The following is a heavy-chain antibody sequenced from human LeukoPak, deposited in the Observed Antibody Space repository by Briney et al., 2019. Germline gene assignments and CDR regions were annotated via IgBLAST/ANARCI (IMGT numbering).Heavy chain of an antibody. CDR1: GFTFSTYW. CDR2: IKQDGSEK. V-gene: IGHV3-7*01. D-gene: IGHD6-13*01. CDR3: ARYSSSWHANDY. J-gene: IGHJ4*02. Sequence: GGSLRLSCAASGFTFSTYWMTWVRQAPGKGLEWVAKIKQDGSEKYYVDSVKGRFTISRDNAKNSVHLQMNSLRAEDTAVYYCARYSSSWHANDYWGQGTLVTVSS.